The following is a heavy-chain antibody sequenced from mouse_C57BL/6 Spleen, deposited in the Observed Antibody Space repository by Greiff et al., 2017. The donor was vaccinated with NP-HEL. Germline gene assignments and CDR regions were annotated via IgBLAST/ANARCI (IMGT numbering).Heavy chain of an antibody. CDR2: IYPGNSDT. V-gene: IGHV1-5*01. J-gene: IGHJ4*01. Sequence: VQLQQSGTVLARPGASVKMSCKTSGYTFTSYWMHWVKQRPGQGLEWIGAIYPGNSDTSYNQKFKGKAKLTAVTSASTAYMELSSLTNEDSAVYYCTRGYDRVYAMDYWGQGTSVTVSS. CDR3: TRGYDRVYAMDY. CDR1: GYTFTSYW. D-gene: IGHD2-2*01.